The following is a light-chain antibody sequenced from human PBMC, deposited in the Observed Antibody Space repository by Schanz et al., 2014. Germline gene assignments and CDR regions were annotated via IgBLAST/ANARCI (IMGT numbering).Light chain of an antibody. CDR1: QSVHRNY. CDR3: QQYGSSVMYT. V-gene: IGKV3-20*01. Sequence: EIVMTQSPATLSVSPGERATLSCRASQSVHRNYLAWHQQKPGQAPRLLMYGAFIRAAGIPDRFTGGGSGTDFTLTISRLEPEDFAIYYCQQYGSSVMYTFGQGTKLEI. CDR2: GAF. J-gene: IGKJ2*01.